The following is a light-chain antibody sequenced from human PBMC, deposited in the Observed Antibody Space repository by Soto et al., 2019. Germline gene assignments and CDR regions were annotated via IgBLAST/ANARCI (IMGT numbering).Light chain of an antibody. CDR1: RSISSY. CDR3: QQYGSSAT. CDR2: GAS. J-gene: IGKJ1*01. V-gene: IGKV3-15*01. Sequence: ETVMTQSPATLSVSPGERATLSCRASRSISSYLAWYQQKPGQPPRLLIYGASTRATGIPARFSGSGSGTDFTLTISRLEPEDFAVYYCQQYGSSATFGQGTKVDIK.